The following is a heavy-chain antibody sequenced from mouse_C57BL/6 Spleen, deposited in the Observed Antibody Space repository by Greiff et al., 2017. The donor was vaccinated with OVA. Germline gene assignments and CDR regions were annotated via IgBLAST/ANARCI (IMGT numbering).Heavy chain of an antibody. Sequence: EVKLVESGGGLVKPGGSLKLSCAASGFTFSSYAMSWVRQTPEKRLAWVATISDGGSYTYYPDNVKGRFTISRDNAKNNLYLQMSHLKSEDTAMYYCARDRTIEEVYAMDYWGQGTSVTVSS. CDR3: ARDRTIEEVYAMDY. CDR2: ISDGGSYT. J-gene: IGHJ4*01. CDR1: GFTFSSYA. V-gene: IGHV5-4*01.